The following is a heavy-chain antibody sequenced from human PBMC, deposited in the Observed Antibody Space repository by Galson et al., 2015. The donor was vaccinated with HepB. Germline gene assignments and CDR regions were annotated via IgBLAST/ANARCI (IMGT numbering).Heavy chain of an antibody. V-gene: IGHV1-24*01. D-gene: IGHD1-26*01. CDR1: GFTLTELS. CDR2: FDPEDGET. Sequence: SVKVSCKVSGFTLTELSIHWVRQAPGKGLEWMGGFDPEDGETIYAQKFQDRVTMTEDTSTDTAYMELSSLGSEDTAVYYCATGLGWELVQDFQHWGQGTLVTVSS. CDR3: ATGLGWELVQDFQH. J-gene: IGHJ1*01.